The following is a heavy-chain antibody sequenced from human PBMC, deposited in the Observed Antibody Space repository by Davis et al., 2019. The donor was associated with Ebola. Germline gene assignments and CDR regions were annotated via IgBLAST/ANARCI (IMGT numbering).Heavy chain of an antibody. CDR2: IYYSGST. Sequence: PSETLSLTCAVSGGSISSSNWWSWVRQPPGKGLEWIGYIYYSGSTNYNPSLKSRVTISVDTSKNQFSLKLSSVTAADTAVYYCARDPGARVRGQLYGMDVWGQGTTVTVSS. CDR1: GGSISSSNW. CDR3: ARDPGARVRGQLYGMDV. J-gene: IGHJ6*02. D-gene: IGHD3-10*01. V-gene: IGHV4-4*02.